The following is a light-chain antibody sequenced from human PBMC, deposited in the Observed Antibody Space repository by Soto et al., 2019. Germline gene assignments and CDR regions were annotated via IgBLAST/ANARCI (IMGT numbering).Light chain of an antibody. J-gene: IGKJ1*01. V-gene: IGKV3-20*01. CDR1: QSIRSRY. Sequence: EIELTQSPGTLSSSPGDRATLSCRASQSIRSRYLAWYQQRPGQAPRLLIYRVPSRATGIPARFSGSGSGTDFTLTISGVEPEDFAVYYCEQRGSSPRTFGQGTKVDIK. CDR2: RVP. CDR3: EQRGSSPRT.